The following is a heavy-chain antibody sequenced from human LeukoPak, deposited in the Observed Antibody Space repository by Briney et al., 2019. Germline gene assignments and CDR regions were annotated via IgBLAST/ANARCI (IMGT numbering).Heavy chain of an antibody. CDR2: IIPIFGTA. V-gene: IGHV1-69*06. CDR1: GGTFSSYA. Sequence: SVKVSCKASGGTFSSYAISWVRQAPGQGLEWMGGIIPIFGTANYAQKFQGRVTITADKSTSTAYMELSSLRSEDTAVYYCASAALGCSGGSCYSGRFDPWGQGTLVTVSS. CDR3: ASAALGCSGGSCYSGRFDP. D-gene: IGHD2-15*01. J-gene: IGHJ5*02.